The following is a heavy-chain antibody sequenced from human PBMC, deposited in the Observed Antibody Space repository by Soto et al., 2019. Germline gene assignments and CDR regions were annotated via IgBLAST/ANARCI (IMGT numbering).Heavy chain of an antibody. V-gene: IGHV4-61*01. D-gene: IGHD7-27*01. CDR1: GGSVRTGSYH. J-gene: IGHJ4*02. CDR2: IPNNGSP. CDR3: ARIGWGGDS. Sequence: PSETLSLTCSVSGGSVRTGSYHWSWIRQPPGKGLEWIGFIPNNGSPDYNPSLKSRVVVSIDRSKNQFSLKVNSVTAADTAVYFCARIGWGGDSWGQVTLVTVSS.